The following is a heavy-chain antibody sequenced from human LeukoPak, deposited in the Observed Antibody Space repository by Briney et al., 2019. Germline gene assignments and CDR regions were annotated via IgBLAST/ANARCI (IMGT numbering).Heavy chain of an antibody. Sequence: GRSLRLSCAASGFTFGNYWMSWVRQAPGNGLELVANIKQDGRARYYLDSVRGRFTISRDNAHNSLYLQMNSLRAEDTAVYYCAREGKFDFWRNFDYWGQGILVTVSS. CDR1: GFTFGNYW. CDR3: AREGKFDFWRNFDY. V-gene: IGHV3-7*03. J-gene: IGHJ4*02. D-gene: IGHD3-3*01. CDR2: IKQDGRAR.